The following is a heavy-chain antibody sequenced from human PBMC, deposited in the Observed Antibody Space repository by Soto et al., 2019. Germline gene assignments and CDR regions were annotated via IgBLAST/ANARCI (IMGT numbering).Heavy chain of an antibody. V-gene: IGHV3-30*18. D-gene: IGHD3-3*01. CDR1: VSTVSSNY. Sequence: GGSLRLSCAASVSTVSSNYMHWVRQAPGKGLEWVAVISYDGSNKYYADSVKGRFTISKDNSKNTLYLQMNSLRAEDTAVYYCAKGSGYYPSDYFDYWGQGTLVTVSS. CDR3: AKGSGYYPSDYFDY. J-gene: IGHJ4*02. CDR2: ISYDGSNK.